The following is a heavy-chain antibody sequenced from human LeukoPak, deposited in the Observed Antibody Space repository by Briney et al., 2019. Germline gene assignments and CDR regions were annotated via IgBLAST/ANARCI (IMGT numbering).Heavy chain of an antibody. Sequence: GGALVLSFAASGFTFSSYWMHWGRPAPGKGVVWGWRINSDGSTTSSPASVKGRFTISRDNAKNTLYLQMNSLRAEDTAVYYCARDSDSGSYPGAFDIWGQGTMVTVSS. D-gene: IGHD1-26*01. J-gene: IGHJ3*02. CDR1: GFTFSSYW. CDR2: INSDGSTT. CDR3: ARDSDSGSYPGAFDI. V-gene: IGHV3-74*01.